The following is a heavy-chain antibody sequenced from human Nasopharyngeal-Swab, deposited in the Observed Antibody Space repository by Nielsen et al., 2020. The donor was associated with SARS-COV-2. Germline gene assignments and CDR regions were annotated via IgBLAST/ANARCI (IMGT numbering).Heavy chain of an antibody. Sequence: GCDGPGRGLEWVAVLWYDGSNKYYADSVKGGFTISRDNSKNTLYLQKNSLRAEDTAVYYSAREAAGGLQCNPAFDYWGQGTLVTVSS. CDR2: LWYDGSNK. CDR3: AREAAGGLQCNPAFDY. V-gene: IGHV3-33*01. J-gene: IGHJ4*02. D-gene: IGHD5-24*01.